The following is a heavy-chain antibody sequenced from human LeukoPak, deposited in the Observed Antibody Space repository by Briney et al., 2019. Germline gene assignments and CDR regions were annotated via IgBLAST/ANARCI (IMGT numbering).Heavy chain of an antibody. CDR1: GFTFNTYS. CDR2: VSRASESI. D-gene: IGHD1-26*01. Sequence: GGSLRLSCAASGFTFNTYSMSWVRQAPGKGLEWVSIVSRASESIFYADSVKGRFTISRDNAKNSLYLQMNDLRAEDTAAYYCARGATDTTRWFGPWGQGTLVTVSS. V-gene: IGHV3-21*01. CDR3: ARGATDTTRWFGP. J-gene: IGHJ5*02.